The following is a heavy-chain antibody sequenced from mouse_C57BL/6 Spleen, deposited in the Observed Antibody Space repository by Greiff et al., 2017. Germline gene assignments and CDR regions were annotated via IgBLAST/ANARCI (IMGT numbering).Heavy chain of an antibody. CDR2: IHPNSGST. CDR1: GYTFTSYW. CDR3: AREHGSRLDYLDY. D-gene: IGHD1-1*01. V-gene: IGHV1-64*01. Sequence: VQLQQPGAELVKPGASVKLSCKASGYTFTSYWMHWVKQRPGQGLEWIGMIHPNSGSTNYNEKFKSKATLTVDKSSSTAYMQLSSLTSEDSAVXYCAREHGSRLDYLDYWGQGTTLTVSS. J-gene: IGHJ2*01.